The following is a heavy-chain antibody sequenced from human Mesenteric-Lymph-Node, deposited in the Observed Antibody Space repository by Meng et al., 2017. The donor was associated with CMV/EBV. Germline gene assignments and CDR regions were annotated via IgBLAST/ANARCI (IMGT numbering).Heavy chain of an antibody. CDR1: GFTFSSYW. D-gene: IGHD3-3*01. J-gene: IGHJ4*02. CDR2: ISSSGTTR. CDR3: AKVSLDFWSGPDY. V-gene: IGHV3-11*01. Sequence: GGSLRLSCAASGFTFSSYWMSWIRQAPGKGLEWVSYISSSGTTRYYADSVKGRFTISRDNAKNSLYLQMNSLRAEDMAVYYCAKVSLDFWSGPDYWGQGTLVTVSS.